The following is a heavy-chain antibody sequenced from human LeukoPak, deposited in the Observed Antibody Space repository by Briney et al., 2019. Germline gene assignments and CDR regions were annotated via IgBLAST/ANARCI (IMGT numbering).Heavy chain of an antibody. CDR2: ITSSASTI. CDR1: GFTFSSFE. D-gene: IGHD3-10*01. CDR3: ARGHGGLDY. Sequence: GGSLRLSCAASGFTFSSFEMNWVRQAPGKGLEWVSYITSSASTIYYAESVEGRFTISRDNAKNSLFLQMNSLRDEDTAVYFCARGHGGLDYWGQGTLVTVSS. V-gene: IGHV3-48*03. J-gene: IGHJ4*02.